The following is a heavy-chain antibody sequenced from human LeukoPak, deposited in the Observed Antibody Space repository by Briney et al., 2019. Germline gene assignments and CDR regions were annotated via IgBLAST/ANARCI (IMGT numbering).Heavy chain of an antibody. CDR1: GYSISSGYY. Sequence: LETLSLTCTVSGYSISSGYYWGWIRQPPGKGLEWIGSIYHSGSTYYNPSLKSRVTISVDTSKNQFSLKLSSVTAADTAVYYCARAGWDSQYYFDYWGQGTLVTVSS. D-gene: IGHD1-14*01. J-gene: IGHJ4*02. CDR3: ARAGWDSQYYFDY. V-gene: IGHV4-38-2*02. CDR2: IYHSGST.